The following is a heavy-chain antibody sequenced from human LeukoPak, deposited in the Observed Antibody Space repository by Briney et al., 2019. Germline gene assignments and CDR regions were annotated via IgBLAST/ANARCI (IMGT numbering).Heavy chain of an antibody. Sequence: ASVKVSCKASGYTFTCYGISWVRQAPGQGLEWMGWISAYNGNTNYAQKLQGRVTMTTDTSTSTAYMELRSLRSDDTAVYYCARGRSSWYGPDNWFDPWGQGTLVTVSS. J-gene: IGHJ5*02. D-gene: IGHD6-13*01. CDR1: GYTFTCYG. CDR2: ISAYNGNT. CDR3: ARGRSSWYGPDNWFDP. V-gene: IGHV1-18*01.